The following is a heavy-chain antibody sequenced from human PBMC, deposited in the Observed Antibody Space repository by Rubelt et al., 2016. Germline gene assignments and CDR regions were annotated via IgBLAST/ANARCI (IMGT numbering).Heavy chain of an antibody. Sequence: EVQLVESGGGLVQPGGSLRLSCAASGFTFSNAWMSWVRQAPGKGLEWVANIKQDGSEKYYVDSVKGRFTISRDNAKNSLYLQMNSRRAEDTALYYCAKDATPYYYGSGSYTPSWFDPWGQGTLVTVSS. J-gene: IGHJ5*02. D-gene: IGHD3-10*01. CDR2: IKQDGSEK. CDR1: GFTFSNAW. CDR3: AKDATPYYYGSGSYTPSWFDP. V-gene: IGHV3-7*03.